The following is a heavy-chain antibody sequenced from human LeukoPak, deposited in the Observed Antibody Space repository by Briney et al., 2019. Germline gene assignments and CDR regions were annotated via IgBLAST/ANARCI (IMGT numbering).Heavy chain of an antibody. J-gene: IGHJ6*03. CDR2: IIPIFGTA. Sequence: GASVKVSCKASGGTFSSYAISWVRQAPGQGLEWMGRIIPIFGTANYAQKFQGRVTITTDESTSTAYMELSSLRSEDTAVYYCASPGDLGEIRDYYYYMDVWGKGTTVTVSS. CDR3: ASPGDLGEIRDYYYYMDV. D-gene: IGHD7-27*01. CDR1: GGTFSSYA. V-gene: IGHV1-69*05.